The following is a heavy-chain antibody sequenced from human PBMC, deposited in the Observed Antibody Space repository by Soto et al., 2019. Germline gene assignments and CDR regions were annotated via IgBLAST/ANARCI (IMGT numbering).Heavy chain of an antibody. D-gene: IGHD2-15*01. CDR1: GFTFSRFD. V-gene: IGHV3-30*18. J-gene: IGHJ4*02. CDR2: ISEDGNTK. Sequence: QVQLVESGGGVVQPGRSLTLSCAASGFTFSRFDMHWVRQAPGKGLEWVAVISEDGNTKYYADSVQGRFTISRDKSSNTLFLEMNSLRAEHTAVYYCAKARTTYPDTCSHRTFDYWGQGILVTGSS. CDR3: AKARTTYPDTCSHRTFDY.